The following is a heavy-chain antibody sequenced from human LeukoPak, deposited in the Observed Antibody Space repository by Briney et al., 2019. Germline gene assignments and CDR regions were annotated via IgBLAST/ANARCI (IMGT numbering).Heavy chain of an antibody. CDR2: IYYSGST. D-gene: IGHD3-3*01. J-gene: IGHJ5*02. V-gene: IGHV4-39*01. CDR3: ARGDYDSRFDP. Sequence: KPSETLSFTGTVSGGSISNSNYYWGGIRQPPGKGLEWIGNIYYSGSTYYKPSLKGRVTISGDTSKNQFSLKLSSMTAADTAVYYCARGDYDSRFDPWGQGTLVTVSS. CDR1: GGSISNSNYY.